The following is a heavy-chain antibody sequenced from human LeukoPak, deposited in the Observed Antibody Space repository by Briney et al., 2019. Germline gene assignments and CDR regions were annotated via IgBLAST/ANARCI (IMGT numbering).Heavy chain of an antibody. CDR1: GYTFTSYA. Sequence: GASVKVSCMASGYTFTSYAMNWVRQAPGQGLEWMGWINTNTGNPTYAQGFTGRFVFSLDTSVSTAYLQICSLKAEDTAVYYCARYCSSTSCYSWFDPWGQGTLVTVSS. V-gene: IGHV7-4-1*01. CDR2: INTNTGNP. D-gene: IGHD2-2*01. CDR3: ARYCSSTSCYSWFDP. J-gene: IGHJ5*02.